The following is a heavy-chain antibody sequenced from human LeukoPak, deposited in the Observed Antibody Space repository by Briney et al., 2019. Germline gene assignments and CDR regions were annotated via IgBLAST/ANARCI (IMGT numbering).Heavy chain of an antibody. V-gene: IGHV4-39*01. Sequence: SETLSLTCTVSRGSISSSSYYWVWLRQPPGQGLEWIGSIYYSGSDYNTPSLKSRVTISVYTSTNQFSLKLSSVAAADTAVYYCTRNVRAGGWYPDFWGQGTLVTVSS. CDR2: IYYSGSD. CDR1: RGSISSSSYY. D-gene: IGHD6-19*01. J-gene: IGHJ4*02. CDR3: TRNVRAGGWYPDF.